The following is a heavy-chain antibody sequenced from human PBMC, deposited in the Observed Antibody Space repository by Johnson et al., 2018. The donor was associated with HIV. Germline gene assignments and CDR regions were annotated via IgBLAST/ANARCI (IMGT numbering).Heavy chain of an antibody. D-gene: IGHD6-19*01. J-gene: IGHJ3*02. CDR1: GFTFSSYA. CDR2: ISYDGSNK. V-gene: IGHV3-30*04. Sequence: QMLLVESWGGVVQPGRSLRLSCASSGFTFSSYAMHWVRQAPGKGLEWVAVISYDGSNKYYADSVKGRFTISRDNSKSTLYLQMNSLRVEDTAVYFCARRASGWHAFDIWGQGTMVTVSS. CDR3: ARRASGWHAFDI.